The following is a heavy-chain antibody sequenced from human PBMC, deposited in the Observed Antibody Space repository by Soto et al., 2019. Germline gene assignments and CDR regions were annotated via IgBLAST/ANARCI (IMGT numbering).Heavy chain of an antibody. Sequence: EVQFLESGGGLAQPGGTLRLSCAASGFAFNNFAMTWVRQAPGKGLEWVSGISGIGTSTYYADSVKGRFTISRDNSNSLVYLEMNSLRTEDTAVYYCARGQGGFSTSGSCYFVYWGQGSLVTVTS. CDR3: ARGQGGFSTSGSCYFVY. CDR1: GFAFNNFA. D-gene: IGHD2-15*01. J-gene: IGHJ4*02. V-gene: IGHV3-23*01. CDR2: ISGIGTST.